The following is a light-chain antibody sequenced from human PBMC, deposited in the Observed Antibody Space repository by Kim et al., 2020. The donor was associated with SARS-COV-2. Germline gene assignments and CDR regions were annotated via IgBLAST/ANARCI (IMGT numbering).Light chain of an antibody. CDR2: DND. Sequence: GRKGTSSGTGSSSNIGINDVSWYQHHPGTAPRLVIYDNDKRPSGIPDRFSGSKSGTSATLGITGLQTGDEADYYCGAWDTTLVAGVFGGGTQLTVL. J-gene: IGLJ3*02. V-gene: IGLV1-51*01. CDR1: SSNIGIND. CDR3: GAWDTTLVAGV.